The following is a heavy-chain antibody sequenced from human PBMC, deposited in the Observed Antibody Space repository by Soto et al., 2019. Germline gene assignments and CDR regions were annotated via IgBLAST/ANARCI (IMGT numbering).Heavy chain of an antibody. D-gene: IGHD1-1*01. CDR2: IYWDDDK. CDR3: LHRAGLDGNWNGGYFDY. V-gene: IGHV2-5*02. Sequence: QITLRESGPTRVKPTQTLTLTCTFSGFSLSARPVAVGWIRQPPGKALERLALIYWDDDKRYSPSLMSRLTITKDTYKNQVVLTMTNMDPLDTAIYYCLHRAGLDGNWNGGYFDYWGQGALVTVSS. CDR1: GFSLSARPVA. J-gene: IGHJ4*02.